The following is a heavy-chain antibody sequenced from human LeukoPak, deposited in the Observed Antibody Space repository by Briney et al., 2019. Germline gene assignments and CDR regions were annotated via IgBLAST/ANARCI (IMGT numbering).Heavy chain of an antibody. J-gene: IGHJ6*02. CDR3: ARGSPPYGDPPYYYYYYGMDV. V-gene: IGHV4-4*07. CDR2: IYTSGST. CDR1: GGTISNYY. Sequence: PSETLSLTCTVSGGTISNYYWNWIRQPAGKGLEWIGRIYTSGSTNYNPSLKSRVTISVDTSKNQFSLKLSSVTAADTAVYYCARGSPPYGDPPYYYYYYGMDVWGQGTTVTVSS. D-gene: IGHD4-17*01.